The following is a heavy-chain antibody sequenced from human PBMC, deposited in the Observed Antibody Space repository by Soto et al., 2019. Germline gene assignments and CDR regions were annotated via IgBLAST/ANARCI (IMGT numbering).Heavy chain of an antibody. CDR3: AKDNCISTSCYRLYNWFDP. Sequence: GGSLRLSCAASGFTFSSYGVHWVGKTPGKGLEWVAVISYAGSNKYYADSVKGRFTISRDNSKNTLYLQMNSLRAEDTAVYYCAKDNCISTSCYRLYNWFDPWGQGTLVTVSS. CDR1: GFTFSSYG. D-gene: IGHD2-2*01. CDR2: ISYAGSNK. J-gene: IGHJ5*02. V-gene: IGHV3-30*18.